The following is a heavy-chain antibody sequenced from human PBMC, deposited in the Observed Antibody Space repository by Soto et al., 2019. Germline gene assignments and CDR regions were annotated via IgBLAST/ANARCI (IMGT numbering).Heavy chain of an antibody. CDR1: GGTFSSYA. V-gene: IGHV1-69*13. CDR3: ATAPRGYYYDSSGYYYWRAFDI. Sequence: GASVKVSCKASGGTFSSYAISWVRQAPGQGLEWMGGIIPIFGTANYAQKFQGRVTITADESTSTAYMELSSLRSEDTAVYYCATAPRGYYYDSSGYYYWRAFDIWGQGTMVTVS. J-gene: IGHJ3*02. D-gene: IGHD3-22*01. CDR2: IIPIFGTA.